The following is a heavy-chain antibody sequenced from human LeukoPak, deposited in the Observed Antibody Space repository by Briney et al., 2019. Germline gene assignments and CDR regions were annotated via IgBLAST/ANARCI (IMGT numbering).Heavy chain of an antibody. CDR2: ISSSSSYI. CDR3: ARSHDSSGYYYYYYMDV. J-gene: IGHJ6*03. V-gene: IGHV3-21*01. Sequence: PGGSLRLSCAASGFTFSSYSMNWVRQAPGKGLEWVSSISSSSSYIYYADSVKGRFTISRDNAKNSLYLQMNSLRAEDTAVYYCARSHDSSGYYYYYYMDVWGKGTTVTVSS. D-gene: IGHD3-22*01. CDR1: GFTFSSYS.